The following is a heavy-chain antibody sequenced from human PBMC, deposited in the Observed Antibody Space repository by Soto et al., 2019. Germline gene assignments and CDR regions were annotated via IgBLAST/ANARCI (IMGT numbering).Heavy chain of an antibody. J-gene: IGHJ3*01. D-gene: IGHD6-19*01. Sequence: EVQLLESGGGLVQPGGSLRLSCAASGFTFTTYAMSWVRQAPGQGLEWVSDISDSGGNTYYADSVKGRFTISGDNSRDTLYLQMNSLRAEDTAVYYCAKEMYSSGWADAFDFWGQGTMVTVSS. CDR2: ISDSGGNT. CDR1: GFTFTTYA. V-gene: IGHV3-23*01. CDR3: AKEMYSSGWADAFDF.